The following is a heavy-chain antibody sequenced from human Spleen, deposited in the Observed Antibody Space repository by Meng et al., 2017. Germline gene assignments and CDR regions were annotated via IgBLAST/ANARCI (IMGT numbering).Heavy chain of an antibody. CDR1: GFTFSSYA. Sequence: GGSLRLSCAASGFTFSSYAMGWVRQAPGKGLEWVSSINERGDDTYYADSVKGRFTISRDNSKNTLYLQVNSLTAEDTALYYCAKRTGRFTHPFDSWGQGTLVTVSS. D-gene: IGHD1-1*01. CDR2: INERGDDT. CDR3: AKRTGRFTHPFDS. J-gene: IGHJ4*02. V-gene: IGHV3-23*01.